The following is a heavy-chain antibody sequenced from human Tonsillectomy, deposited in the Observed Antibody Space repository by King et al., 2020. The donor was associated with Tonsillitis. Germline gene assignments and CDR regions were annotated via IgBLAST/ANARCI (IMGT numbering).Heavy chain of an antibody. J-gene: IGHJ5*02. CDR2: IYYSGST. CDR1: GGSISSGGYY. V-gene: IGHV4-31*03. Sequence: QLQESGPGLVKPSQTLSLTCTVSGGSISSGGYYWAWIRQHPGKGLEGIGYIYYSGSTYYNPSLKRRVTISVDTSKNQFSLKLSAVTAADTAVYYCARDLSSSVGLVSRSWFDPWGQGTLVTVSS. CDR3: ARDLSSSVGLVSRSWFDP. D-gene: IGHD6-13*01.